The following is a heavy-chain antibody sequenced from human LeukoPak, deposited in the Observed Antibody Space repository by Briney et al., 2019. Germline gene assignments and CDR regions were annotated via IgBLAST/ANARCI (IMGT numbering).Heavy chain of an antibody. CDR1: GFTFSSYG. D-gene: IGHD6-13*01. V-gene: IGHV3-30*02. CDR2: IRYDGSNK. Sequence: GGSLRLSCVASGFTFSSYGMHWVRQATGRGLEWVAFIRYDGSNKYYVDSVKGRFTISKDNSKNTLYLQMNSLRAEDTAFYYCAKDSGYTSSWYFGDYWGQGTLVTVSS. CDR3: AKDSGYTSSWYFGDY. J-gene: IGHJ4*02.